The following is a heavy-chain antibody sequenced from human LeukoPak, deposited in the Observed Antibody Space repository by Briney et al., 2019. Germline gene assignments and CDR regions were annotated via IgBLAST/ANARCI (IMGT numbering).Heavy chain of an antibody. Sequence: GASVKVSCKASGYTFTSYDINWVRQATGQGLEWMGLINPGGDNTNYAQNLQGRVTMTRDTSASTVYMELSSLRSEDTAIYYCARIRDGYNDAYDIWGQGTVVTVPS. CDR2: INPGGDNT. V-gene: IGHV1-46*01. CDR1: GYTFTSYD. D-gene: IGHD5-24*01. J-gene: IGHJ3*02. CDR3: ARIRDGYNDAYDI.